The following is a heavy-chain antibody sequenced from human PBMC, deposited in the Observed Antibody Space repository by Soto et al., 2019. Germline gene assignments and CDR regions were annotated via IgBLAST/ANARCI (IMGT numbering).Heavy chain of an antibody. D-gene: IGHD2-15*01. CDR3: ARALGYCSGGSCYSWRWFDT. CDR1: GGSISNGGYY. CDR2: IYYSGST. Sequence: QVQLQESGPGLVKPSQTLSLTCTVSGGSISNGGYYWSLIRQHPGKGLEWIGYIYYSGSTYYNPSLKSRVTISVDTSKNQFSLKLSYVTAADTAVYYCARALGYCSGGSCYSWRWFDTWGQGTLVTVSS. J-gene: IGHJ5*02. V-gene: IGHV4-31*03.